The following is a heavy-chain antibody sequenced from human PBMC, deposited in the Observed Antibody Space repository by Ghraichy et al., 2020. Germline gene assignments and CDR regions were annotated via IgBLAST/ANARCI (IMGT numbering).Heavy chain of an antibody. D-gene: IGHD6-13*01. CDR2: IYYSGST. CDR3: ARQWYSSSSRVDY. CDR1: GGSISSSSYY. Sequence: SETLSLTCTVSGGSISSSSYYWGWIRQPPGKGLEWIGSIYYSGSTYYNPSLKSRVTISVDTSKNQFSLKLSSVTAADTAVYYCARQWYSSSSRVDYWGQGTLVTVSS. J-gene: IGHJ4*02. V-gene: IGHV4-39*01.